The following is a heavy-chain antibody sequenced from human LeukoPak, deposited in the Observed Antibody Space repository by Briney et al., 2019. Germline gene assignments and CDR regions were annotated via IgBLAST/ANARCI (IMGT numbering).Heavy chain of an antibody. D-gene: IGHD1-26*01. CDR2: IYYNGRT. J-gene: IGHJ4*02. CDR3: ASEAGAVIVY. CDR1: GGFISSYY. Sequence: SETLSLTCTVSGGFISSYYWSWIRQSPGKGLEWIGYIYYNGRTNYNPSLKSRVTISVDTSKNQFSLKLSSVTAADTAVYYCASEAGAVIVYWGQGTLVTVSS. V-gene: IGHV4-59*01.